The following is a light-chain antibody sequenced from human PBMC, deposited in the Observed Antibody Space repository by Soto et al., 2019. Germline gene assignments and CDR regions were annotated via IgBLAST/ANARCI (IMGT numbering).Light chain of an antibody. CDR1: QSVRKF. Sequence: EIVLTQSPATLSLSPGERATLSCRASQSVRKFLAWYQQKPGQAPRLLIYDASNRATGIPARFSGSGSGTDFTLTISSLEPEYFAVYYCQQRNNWYTFGQGTKLESK. CDR3: QQRNNWYT. V-gene: IGKV3-11*01. CDR2: DAS. J-gene: IGKJ2*01.